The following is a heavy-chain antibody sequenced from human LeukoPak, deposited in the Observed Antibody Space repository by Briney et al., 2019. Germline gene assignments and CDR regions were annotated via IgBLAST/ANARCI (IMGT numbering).Heavy chain of an antibody. CDR1: GFTFSSYG. CDR2: IRYDGSNK. V-gene: IGHV3-30*02. CDR3: AKVLPHPAAIVAGEFFDY. J-gene: IGHJ4*02. Sequence: GGSLRLSCAASGFTFSSYGMHWVRQAPGKGLEWVAFIRYDGSNKYYADSVKGRFTISRDNSKNTLYLQMNSLRAEDTAVYYCAKVLPHPAAIVAGEFFDYWGQGTLVTVSP. D-gene: IGHD3-16*01.